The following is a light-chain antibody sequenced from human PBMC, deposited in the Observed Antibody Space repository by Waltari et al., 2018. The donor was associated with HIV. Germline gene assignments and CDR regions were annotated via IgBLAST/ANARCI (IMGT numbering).Light chain of an antibody. J-gene: IGKJ2*01. V-gene: IGKV3-15*01. CDR1: QSVSSN. CDR2: SAS. CDR3: QQYNDWPWLT. Sequence: EIVMTQYPANLTLCPGKTATLSCSASQSVSSNLALYQQKAGQTPRLLIYSASTRATGIPPRFSGSGSGTRFALTITSVQPEDVAEYYCQQYNDWPWLTFGQGTKLEIK.